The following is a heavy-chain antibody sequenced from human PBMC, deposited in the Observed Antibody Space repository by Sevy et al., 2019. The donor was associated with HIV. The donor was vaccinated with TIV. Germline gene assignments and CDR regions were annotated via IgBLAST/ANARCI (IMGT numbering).Heavy chain of an antibody. Sequence: GRSLRLSCAASGFTFGNSWMTWVRQAPGKGLEWVANIKEDGSQKNYVESLKGRFTISRDNAKNSLYLQMNSLRAEDTAVYYCAKEFWGPEYWGQGTLVTVSS. CDR1: GFTFGNSW. V-gene: IGHV3-7*01. CDR2: IKEDGSQK. CDR3: AKEFWGPEY. D-gene: IGHD7-27*01. J-gene: IGHJ4*02.